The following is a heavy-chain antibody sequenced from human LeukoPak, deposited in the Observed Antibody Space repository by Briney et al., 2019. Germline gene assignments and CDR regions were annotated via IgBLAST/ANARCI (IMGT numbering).Heavy chain of an antibody. D-gene: IGHD2-2*01. V-gene: IGHV3-30*02. J-gene: IGHJ3*02. CDR3: AKEIADARGRGAFDI. CDR2: IWYGGSNK. CDR1: GFTFSSYG. Sequence: GGSXRLXCAASGFTFSSYGMHWVRQAPGKGLEWVAVIWYGGSNKYYADSVKGRFTISRDNSKNTLYLQMNSLRAEDTAVYYCAKEIADARGRGAFDIWGQGTMVTVSS.